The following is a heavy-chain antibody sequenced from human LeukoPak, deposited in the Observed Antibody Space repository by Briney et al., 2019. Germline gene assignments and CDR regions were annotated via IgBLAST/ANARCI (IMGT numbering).Heavy chain of an antibody. V-gene: IGHV3-21*01. CDR1: GFTFSSYT. CDR2: ISSTSSYI. Sequence: PGGSLRLSCAASGFTFSSYTMNWVRQAPGKGLEWVSSISSTSSYIYYADSVKGRFTISRDNAQNSLYLQMNSLRAEDTAVYYCARVYYASGSSSYMDVWGKGATVTVSS. J-gene: IGHJ6*03. CDR3: ARVYYASGSSSYMDV. D-gene: IGHD3-10*01.